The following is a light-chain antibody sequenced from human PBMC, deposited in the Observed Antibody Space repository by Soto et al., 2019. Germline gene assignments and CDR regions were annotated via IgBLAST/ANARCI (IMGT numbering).Light chain of an antibody. Sequence: DIVMTQSPDSLAVSLGDRATINCKSSQSVFYSPTNKNYLGWYQQKVGQPPKLLIYWASTRESGVPDRFSGSGSGTDFTLTISSLQAEDVAVYYCQQYYSKPLTFGGGTKVEIK. CDR2: WAS. J-gene: IGKJ4*01. CDR1: QSVFYSPTNKNY. CDR3: QQYYSKPLT. V-gene: IGKV4-1*01.